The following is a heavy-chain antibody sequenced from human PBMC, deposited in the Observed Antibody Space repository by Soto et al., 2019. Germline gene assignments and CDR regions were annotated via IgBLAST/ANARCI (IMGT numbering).Heavy chain of an antibody. D-gene: IGHD2-2*01. CDR3: ARDRGSKSYYYYGMDV. V-gene: IGHV3-30-3*01. CDR2: ISYDGSNK. CDR1: GFTFTSYA. Sequence: SCKASGFTFTSYAMHWVRQAPGKGLEWVAVISYDGSNKYYADSVKGRFTISRDNSKNTLYLQMNSLRAEDTAVYYCARDRGSKSYYYYGMDVWGQGTTVTVSS. J-gene: IGHJ6*02.